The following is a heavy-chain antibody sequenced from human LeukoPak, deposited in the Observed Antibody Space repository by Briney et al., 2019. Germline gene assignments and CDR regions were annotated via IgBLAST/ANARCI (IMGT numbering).Heavy chain of an antibody. Sequence: SETLSLTCAVSGYSISSGYYWGWIRPPPGKGLEWIGSIYHSGRTYYNPSLKSRVTISVDTSKNQFSLKLSSVTAADTAVYYCARAGYCSGGSCYSWFDPWGQGTLVTVSS. J-gene: IGHJ5*02. CDR3: ARAGYCSGGSCYSWFDP. D-gene: IGHD2-15*01. CDR1: GYSISSGYY. V-gene: IGHV4-38-2*01. CDR2: IYHSGRT.